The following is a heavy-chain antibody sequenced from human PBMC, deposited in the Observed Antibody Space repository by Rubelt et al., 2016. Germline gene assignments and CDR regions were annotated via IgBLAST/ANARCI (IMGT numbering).Heavy chain of an antibody. CDR1: GGSFSDHH. V-gene: IGHV4-34*01. Sequence: QVQLKQWGTGLLRPSETLSLTCAVYGGSFSDHHWSWIRQPPGKGLEWIGEISHSGSTTYNPSLKSRVTVSVDTSKNQFSLKVTSLTAADTAVYFCARGMESTLFYFDSWGLGTLVTVSS. D-gene: IGHD3-3*01. J-gene: IGHJ4*02. CDR3: ARGMESTLFYFDS. CDR2: ISHSGST.